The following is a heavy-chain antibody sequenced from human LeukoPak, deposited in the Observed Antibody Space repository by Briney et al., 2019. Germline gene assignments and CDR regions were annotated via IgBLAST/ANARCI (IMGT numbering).Heavy chain of an antibody. CDR3: ARANGETGP. D-gene: IGHD3-10*01. CDR2: INHSGST. V-gene: IGHV4-34*01. Sequence: SESLSLTCAVYGGSFSGYYWSWIRQPPGKGLEWIGEINHSGSTNYNPSLKSRVTISVDTSKNQSALKLSSVTAADTAVYYCARANGETGPWGQGTLVTVSS. J-gene: IGHJ5*02. CDR1: GGSFSGYY.